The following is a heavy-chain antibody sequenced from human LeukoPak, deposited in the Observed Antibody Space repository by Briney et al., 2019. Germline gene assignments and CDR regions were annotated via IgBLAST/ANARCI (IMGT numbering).Heavy chain of an antibody. D-gene: IGHD1-7*01. Sequence: SVMVSCKVSGYTSPFYGITWVRQAPGQGLEWMGGIIPIFGTANYAQKFQGRVTITADESTSTAYMELSSLRSEDTAVYYCARETTRGDWNYFSFDYWGQGTLVTVSS. CDR1: GYTSPFYG. V-gene: IGHV1-69*13. CDR2: IIPIFGTA. J-gene: IGHJ4*02. CDR3: ARETTRGDWNYFSFDY.